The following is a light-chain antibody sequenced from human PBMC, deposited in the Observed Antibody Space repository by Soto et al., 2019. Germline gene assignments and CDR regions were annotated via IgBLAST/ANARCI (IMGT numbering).Light chain of an antibody. CDR2: EVS. V-gene: IGLV2-23*02. Sequence: QSVLTQPASVSGSPGQSITISCTGTTSDVGSYNLVSWYQQHPGKAPKLIIYEVSERPSGVSTRFSGSKSGNMASLTISGLQAGDEAEYYCCSYATPRQFGGGTKVTVL. CDR1: TSDVGSYNL. J-gene: IGLJ2*01. CDR3: CSYATPRQ.